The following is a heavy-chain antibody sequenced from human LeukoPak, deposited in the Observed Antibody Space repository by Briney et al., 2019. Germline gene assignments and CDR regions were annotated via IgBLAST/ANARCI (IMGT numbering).Heavy chain of an antibody. J-gene: IGHJ4*02. Sequence: GGSLRLSCVGSGFTFSSYRMNWVRQAPGKGLEWVSYISSSSSTIYYADSVKGRFTISRDNAKNSLYLQTNSLRAEDTAVYYCARAQYYSDSTGYYYLHYWGQGTLVTVSS. CDR2: ISSSSSTI. CDR1: GFTFSSYR. V-gene: IGHV3-48*01. D-gene: IGHD3-22*01. CDR3: ARAQYYSDSTGYYYLHY.